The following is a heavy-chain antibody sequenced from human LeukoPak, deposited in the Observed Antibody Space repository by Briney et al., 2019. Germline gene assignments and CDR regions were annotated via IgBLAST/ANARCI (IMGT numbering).Heavy chain of an antibody. J-gene: IGHJ5*02. CDR1: GYRFTGYY. CDR3: ARARYCSSTSCYKGRRGFDP. D-gene: IGHD2-2*02. Sequence: AASVKVSCKASGYRFTGYYIHWVRQATGQGLEWMGWMNPNSGNTGYAQKFQGRVTMTRNTSISTAYMELSSLRSEDTAVYYCARARYCSSTSCYKGRRGFDPWGQGTLVTVSS. V-gene: IGHV1-8*02. CDR2: MNPNSGNT.